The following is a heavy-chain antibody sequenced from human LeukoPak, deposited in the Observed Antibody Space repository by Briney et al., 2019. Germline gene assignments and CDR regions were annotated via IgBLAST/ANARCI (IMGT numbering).Heavy chain of an antibody. J-gene: IGHJ4*02. V-gene: IGHV3-74*01. Sequence: GGSLRLSYTASGFTFSNYWMYWVRQVPGKGLVWVSHIKSDGSRTSYADSVKGRFTISRDNSKNTLYLQMNSLRAEDTAVYYCARGALVYYGSGSYLSYFDYWGQGTLVTVSS. D-gene: IGHD3-10*01. CDR2: IKSDGSRT. CDR3: ARGALVYYGSGSYLSYFDY. CDR1: GFTFSNYW.